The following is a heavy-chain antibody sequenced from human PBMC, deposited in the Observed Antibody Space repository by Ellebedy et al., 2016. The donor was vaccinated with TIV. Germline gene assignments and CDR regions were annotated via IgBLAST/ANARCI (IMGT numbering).Heavy chain of an antibody. CDR1: GGTFSSYA. CDR2: IIPIFGTA. Sequence: AASVKVSCKASGGTFSSYAISWVRQAPGQGLEWMGGIIPIFGTANYAQKFQGRVTIPADESTSTAYMELSSLRSEDTAVYYCARLLVDPQLGTYYYYYYGMDVWGQGTTVTVSS. V-gene: IGHV1-69*13. J-gene: IGHJ6*02. CDR3: ARLLVDPQLGTYYYYYYGMDV. D-gene: IGHD6-13*01.